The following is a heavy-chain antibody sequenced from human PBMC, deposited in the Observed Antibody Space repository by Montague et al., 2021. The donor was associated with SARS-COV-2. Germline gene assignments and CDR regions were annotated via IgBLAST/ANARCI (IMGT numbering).Heavy chain of an antibody. V-gene: IGHV4-39*07. J-gene: IGHJ6*02. D-gene: IGHD6-13*01. Sequence: SETLSLTCTVSGGSISSSSYYWGWIRQPPGKGLEWIGSIYYSGSTYYNPSLKSRVTISVDTSKNQFSLKLGSVTAADTAVYYCARVGRQRLVLLSGMDVWGQGATVTVSS. CDR3: ARVGRQRLVLLSGMDV. CDR2: IYYSGST. CDR1: GGSISSSSYY.